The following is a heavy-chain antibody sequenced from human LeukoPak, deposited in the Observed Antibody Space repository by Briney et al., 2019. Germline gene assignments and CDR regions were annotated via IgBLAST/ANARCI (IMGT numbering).Heavy chain of an antibody. D-gene: IGHD2-8*01. CDR3: ARRRYCTNGVCSHFDY. CDR1: GYSFTSYW. V-gene: IGHV5-51*01. J-gene: IGHJ4*02. Sequence: GESLKISSKGFGYSFTSYWIGWVRQMPGKGLEWIGIIYPGDSDTRYSPSFQGQVTISADKSISTAYLQWSSLKASDTAMYYCARRRYCTNGVCSHFDYWGQGTLVTVSS. CDR2: IYPGDSDT.